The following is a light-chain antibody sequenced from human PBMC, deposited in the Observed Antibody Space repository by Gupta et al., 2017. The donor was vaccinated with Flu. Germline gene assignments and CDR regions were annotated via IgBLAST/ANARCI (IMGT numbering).Light chain of an antibody. CDR3: SSYTGNSPLVV. J-gene: IGLJ1*01. CDR2: VVS. Sequence: QSALTQPASVSGSPGQSITISCTGTSSDVGAYNFVSWYQQHPGKVPKLTIYVVSNRPSGVSNRFSGSKSGNTASLTISGLQAEDEADYYCSSYTGNSPLVVFGTGTKVIVL. CDR1: SSDVGAYNF. V-gene: IGLV2-14*01.